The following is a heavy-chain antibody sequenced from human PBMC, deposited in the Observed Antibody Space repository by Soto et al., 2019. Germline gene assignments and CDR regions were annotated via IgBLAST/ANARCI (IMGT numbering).Heavy chain of an antibody. CDR2: INHSGST. D-gene: IGHD6-19*01. CDR3: ATQLIAVAGYYFDY. Sequence: SETLSLTCAVYGGSFSGYYWSWIRQPPGKGLEWIGEINHSGSTNYNPSLKSRVTISVDKSKNQFSLKLSSVTAADTAVYYCATQLIAVAGYYFDYWGQGTLVTVSS. CDR1: GGSFSGYY. J-gene: IGHJ4*02. V-gene: IGHV4-34*01.